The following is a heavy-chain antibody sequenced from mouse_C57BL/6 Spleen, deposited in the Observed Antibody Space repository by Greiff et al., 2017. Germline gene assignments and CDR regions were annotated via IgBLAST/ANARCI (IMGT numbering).Heavy chain of an antibody. J-gene: IGHJ3*01. V-gene: IGHV1-18*01. CDR3: AYDYDGGFAY. CDR1: GYTFTDYN. CDR2: INPNNGGT. D-gene: IGHD2-4*01. Sequence: EVQLVESGPELVKPGASVKIPCKASGYTFTDYNMDWVKQSHGKSLEWIGDINPNNGGTIYNQKFKGKATLTVDKSSSTAYMELRSLTSEDTAVYYCAYDYDGGFAYWGQGTLVTVSA.